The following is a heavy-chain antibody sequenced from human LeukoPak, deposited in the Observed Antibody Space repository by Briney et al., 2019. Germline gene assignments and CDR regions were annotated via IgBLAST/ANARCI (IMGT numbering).Heavy chain of an antibody. D-gene: IGHD4-11*01. Sequence: GGSLRLSCGASGFTFTHHAMHWVRQAPGKGLEWVAVIWSDATNKYYADSVKGRFAISRDDSNNMVYLQMNSLRVEDTAVYYCARDVQRGFDYTNSLDYWGRGTLVTVSS. V-gene: IGHV3-33*01. J-gene: IGHJ4*02. CDR2: IWSDATNK. CDR3: ARDVQRGFDYTNSLDY. CDR1: GFTFTHHA.